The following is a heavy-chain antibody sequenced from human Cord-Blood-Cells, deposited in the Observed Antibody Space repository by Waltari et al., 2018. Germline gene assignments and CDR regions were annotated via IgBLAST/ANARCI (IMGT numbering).Heavy chain of an antibody. Sequence: QVQLQQWGAGLLKPSATLSLTCAVYGGSFRGYYWSWVRQPPGKGLEWIGEINHSGSTNYNPSLKSRVTISVDTSKNQFSLKLSYVTAADTAVYYCARTVYSGSSFDYWGQGTLVIVSS. CDR3: ARTVYSGSSFDY. V-gene: IGHV4-34*01. CDR2: INHSGST. D-gene: IGHD1-26*01. CDR1: GGSFRGYY. J-gene: IGHJ4*02.